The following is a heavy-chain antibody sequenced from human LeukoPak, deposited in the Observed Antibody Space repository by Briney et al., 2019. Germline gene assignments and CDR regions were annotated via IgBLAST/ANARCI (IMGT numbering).Heavy chain of an antibody. CDR1: SDSISSYY. CDR3: ARARDDYINNWFDP. V-gene: IGHV4-59*01. D-gene: IGHD5-24*01. J-gene: IGHJ5*02. CDR2: VFYSGNT. Sequence: SETLSLTCTVSSDSISSYYWNWIRQPPGKGLEWIGYVFYSGNTNYNPSLKSRVTISVDASKSQLSLKLSSVTAADTAVYYCARARDDYINNWFDPWGQGTLVTVSS.